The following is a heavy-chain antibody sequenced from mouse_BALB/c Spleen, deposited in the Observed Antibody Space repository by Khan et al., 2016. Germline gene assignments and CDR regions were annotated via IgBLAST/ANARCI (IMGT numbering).Heavy chain of an antibody. D-gene: IGHD2-1*01. V-gene: IGHV9-3*02. CDR1: GYTFTNYG. CDR2: INTNTGEP. CDR3: AESTMGFAY. J-gene: IGHJ3*01. Sequence: IQLVQSGPELKKPGETVKISCKASGYTFTNYGMNWVKQAPGKGLKWMGWINTNTGEPTYAEEFKGRFAFSLETSASTAYLQINNLKNVDTATYFCAESTMGFAYWGQGTLVTVSA.